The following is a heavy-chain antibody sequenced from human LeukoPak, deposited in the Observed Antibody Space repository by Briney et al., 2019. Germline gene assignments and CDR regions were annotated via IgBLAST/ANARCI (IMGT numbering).Heavy chain of an antibody. Sequence: GGSLTLSCAPSIFTFTAYEMNGVRRAPGEGLVCVSYFSSCGETIYYADSVKGRFTITRDNAKKAVYLQMNGLRVEDTAVYHGAILGHIVVVPSPRNWIDPWGQGTLVTVSS. J-gene: IGHJ5*02. CDR1: IFTFTAYE. CDR3: AILGHIVVVPSPRNWIDP. D-gene: IGHD2-2*01. V-gene: IGHV3-48*03. CDR2: FSSCGETI.